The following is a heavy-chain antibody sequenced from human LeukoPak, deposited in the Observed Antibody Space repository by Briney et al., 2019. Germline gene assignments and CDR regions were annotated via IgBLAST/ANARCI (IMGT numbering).Heavy chain of an antibody. CDR1: GFTFSGYW. V-gene: IGHV3-74*01. Sequence: GGSLRLSCAAAGFTFSGYWMHWVRQAPGKGLVWVSRIYTDGSRTNYADSVWGRFTISRDNAKNTLYLQLDSLRAEDTAVYYCARGDHVGYFLDYWGQGTLVTVSS. D-gene: IGHD1-26*01. CDR3: ARGDHVGYFLDY. J-gene: IGHJ4*02. CDR2: IYTDGSRT.